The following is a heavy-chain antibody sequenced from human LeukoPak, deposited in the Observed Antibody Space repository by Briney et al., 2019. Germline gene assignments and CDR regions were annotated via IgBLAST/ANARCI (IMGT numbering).Heavy chain of an antibody. Sequence: ASVKVSCKASGYTFTNYGISWVRQAPGQGLEWMGWISAYNGNTNYAQKLQGRVTMTTDTSTSTAYMELRSLRSDDTAVYYCARDPTTGDYERLYYFDYWGQGTLVTVSS. D-gene: IGHD4-17*01. CDR1: GYTFTNYG. J-gene: IGHJ4*02. CDR3: ARDPTTGDYERLYYFDY. CDR2: ISAYNGNT. V-gene: IGHV1-18*04.